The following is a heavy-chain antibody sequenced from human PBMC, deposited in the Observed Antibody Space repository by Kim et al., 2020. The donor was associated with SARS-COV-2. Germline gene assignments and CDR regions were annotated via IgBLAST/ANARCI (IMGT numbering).Heavy chain of an antibody. CDR3: ARVQGVLRYFDWLGPLDYYFDY. J-gene: IGHJ4*02. CDR2: IKQDGSEK. V-gene: IGHV3-7*01. D-gene: IGHD3-9*01. Sequence: GGSLRLSCAASGFTFSSYWMSWVRQAPGKGLEWVANIKQDGSEKYYVDSVKGRFTISRDNAKNSLYLQMNSLRAEDTAVYYCARVQGVLRYFDWLGPLDYYFDYWGQGTLVTVSS. CDR1: GFTFSSYW.